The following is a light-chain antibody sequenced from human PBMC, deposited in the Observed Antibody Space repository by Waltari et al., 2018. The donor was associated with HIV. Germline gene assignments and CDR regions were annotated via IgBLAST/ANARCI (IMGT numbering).Light chain of an antibody. CDR3: QQYDNLPPYT. J-gene: IGKJ2*01. V-gene: IGKV1-33*01. Sequence: DIQMTQSPSSLSASVGDRVTITCQASQDISNYLNWYQQKPGKAPKLLIYDASNLETGVLSRFSGSVSGTDSTFSISSLQPEYIATYYCQQYDNLPPYTFGQVTKLEIK. CDR1: QDISNY. CDR2: DAS.